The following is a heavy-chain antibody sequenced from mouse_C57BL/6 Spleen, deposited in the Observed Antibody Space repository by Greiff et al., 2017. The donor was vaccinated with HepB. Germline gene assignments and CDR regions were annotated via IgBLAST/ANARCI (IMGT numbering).Heavy chain of an antibody. Sequence: EVKLQESGGDLVKPGGSLKLSCAASGFTFSSYGMSWVRQTPDKRLEWVATISSGGSYTYYPDSVKGRFTISRDNAKNTLYLQMSSLKSEDTAMYYCARDDRFAYWGQGTLVTVSA. D-gene: IGHD2-12*01. CDR3: ARDDRFAY. V-gene: IGHV5-6*01. CDR1: GFTFSSYG. J-gene: IGHJ3*01. CDR2: ISSGGSYT.